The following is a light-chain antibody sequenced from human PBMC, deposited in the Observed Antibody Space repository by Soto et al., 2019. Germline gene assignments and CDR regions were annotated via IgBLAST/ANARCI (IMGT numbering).Light chain of an antibody. CDR2: AAS. J-gene: IGKJ3*01. CDR1: QSISSF. Sequence: DIQMTQSPSSLSASVGDRVTITCRASQSISSFLNWYQQKPGKAPKLLIYAASSLHSGVPSRFSGSGSGTDFTLTISNLQPEDFATYYCQQTYSTLLFTFGPGTTVDIK. CDR3: QQTYSTLLFT. V-gene: IGKV1-39*01.